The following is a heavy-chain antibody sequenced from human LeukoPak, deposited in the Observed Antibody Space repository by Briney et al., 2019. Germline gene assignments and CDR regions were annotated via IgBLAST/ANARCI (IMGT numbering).Heavy chain of an antibody. J-gene: IGHJ4*02. CDR3: AKDQGYSGYDYLDY. CDR2: ISWDGGST. V-gene: IGHV3-43*01. CDR1: GFTFDDYT. D-gene: IGHD5-12*01. Sequence: PGGSLRLSCAASGFTFDDYTMHWVRQAPGKGLEWVSLISWDGGSTYYADSVKGRFTISRDNSKNSLYLQMNSLRTEDTALYYCAKDQGYSGYDYLDYWGQGTLVTVSS.